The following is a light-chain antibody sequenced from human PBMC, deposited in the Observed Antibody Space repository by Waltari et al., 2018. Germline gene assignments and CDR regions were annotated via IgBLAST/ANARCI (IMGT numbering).Light chain of an antibody. CDR2: WAS. Sequence: EIVMTQSPDSLAVSLGERATINCKSSQSVLYSSNNKAYLAWYQQKPGQPPKLLIYWASTRESGVPDRFRGSGSETEFTLTISSLQAEDVAVYYCQQYYGTPLTFGGGTKVEVK. CDR1: QSVLYSSNNKAY. V-gene: IGKV4-1*01. CDR3: QQYYGTPLT. J-gene: IGKJ4*01.